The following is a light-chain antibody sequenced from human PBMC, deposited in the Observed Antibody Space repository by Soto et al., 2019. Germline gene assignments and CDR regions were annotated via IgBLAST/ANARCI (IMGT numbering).Light chain of an antibody. CDR1: QDIRND. CDR3: LQNYNYPGK. CDR2: AAS. Sequence: AIPMTQFPCSLSASVSDRVTVTCRASQDIRNDLGWYQQKPGKAPKLLIYAASSLQSGLPSRFGGSGSGTQFTLTTSSLQPEDVATCYCLQNYNYPGKCGQGTKVDI. V-gene: IGKV1-6*01. J-gene: IGKJ1*01.